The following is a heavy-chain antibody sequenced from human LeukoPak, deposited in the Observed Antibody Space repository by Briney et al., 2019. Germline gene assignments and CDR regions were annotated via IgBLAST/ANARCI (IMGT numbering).Heavy chain of an antibody. D-gene: IGHD1-1*01. V-gene: IGHV1-2*02. J-gene: IGHJ4*02. CDR1: GYTFTGYY. CDR2: INPNSGGT. Sequence: ASVKVSCKASGYTFTGYYMHWVRQAPGQGLEWMGWINPNSGGTNYAQKFQGRVTMTRDTSISTAYMELSSLRSEDTAVYYCARARRDWNDGDYWGQGTLVTVSS. CDR3: ARARRDWNDGDY.